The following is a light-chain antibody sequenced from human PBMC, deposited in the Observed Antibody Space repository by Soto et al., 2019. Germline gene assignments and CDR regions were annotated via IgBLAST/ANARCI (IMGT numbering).Light chain of an antibody. CDR2: EVS. Sequence: QSVPTQPASVSGCPGQSITICCTGTRSAVGGYHYVSWYLLPPGNSPKLMVFEVSNRPSGVSYRFSGSKSGNTASLTISRLHAEDEADYFCSSYSLSTAYLFRTWTKVTVL. CDR1: RSAVGGYHY. J-gene: IGLJ1*01. CDR3: SSYSLSTAYL. V-gene: IGLV2-14*01.